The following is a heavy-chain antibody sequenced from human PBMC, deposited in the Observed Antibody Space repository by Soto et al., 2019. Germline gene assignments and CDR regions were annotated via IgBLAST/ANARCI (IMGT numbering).Heavy chain of an antibody. V-gene: IGHV4-39*07. CDR2: IYNTGST. Sequence: PSETLSLTCTVSGGSISSSSYYWGWIRQPPGKGLEWIGSIYNTGSTYYNPSLNTRVTISVDTSKNQFSLKLSSVTAADTAVYYCAGVNRDSGGPKGAFDIWGQGTMVTVSS. J-gene: IGHJ3*02. D-gene: IGHD2-15*01. CDR1: GGSISSSSYY. CDR3: AGVNRDSGGPKGAFDI.